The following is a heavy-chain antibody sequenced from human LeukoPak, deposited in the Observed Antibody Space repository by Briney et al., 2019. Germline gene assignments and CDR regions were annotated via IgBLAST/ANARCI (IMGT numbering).Heavy chain of an antibody. D-gene: IGHD4-17*01. Sequence: PGGSLRPSCAASGFTFSDYYMSWIRQAPGKGLEWVSYISSNGSTIYYADSVKGRFTISRDNSKNTLYLQMNSLRAEDTAVYYCARDPTNYGDYPRWFDPWGQGTLVTVSS. CDR3: ARDPTNYGDYPRWFDP. J-gene: IGHJ5*02. CDR1: GFTFSDYY. CDR2: ISSNGSTI. V-gene: IGHV3-11*04.